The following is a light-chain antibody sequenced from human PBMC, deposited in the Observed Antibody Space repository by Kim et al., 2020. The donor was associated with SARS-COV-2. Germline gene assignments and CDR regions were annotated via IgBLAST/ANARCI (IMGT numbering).Light chain of an antibody. Sequence: SYELTQPPSASVSPGQTASITCSGDKLGDKYACWYQQKPGQSPVLVIYQDSKRPSGIPERFSGSNSGNTATLTISGTQAMDEADYYCQAWDSSTRVFGGG. CDR1: KLGDKY. CDR2: QDS. V-gene: IGLV3-1*01. CDR3: QAWDSSTRV. J-gene: IGLJ3*02.